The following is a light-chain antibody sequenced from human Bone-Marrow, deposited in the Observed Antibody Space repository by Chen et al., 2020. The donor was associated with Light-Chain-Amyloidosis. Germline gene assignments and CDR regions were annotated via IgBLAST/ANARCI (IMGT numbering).Light chain of an antibody. Sequence: SYEPTQPPTVSVSPGQTARITCSGDDLPTKYAYWYQQKPGQAPVLVIHRDTERPSWISERFSGSSSGTTATLTISGVQAEDEADYHCQSADSSGTYEVRFGGGTKLTVL. J-gene: IGLJ2*01. CDR2: RDT. V-gene: IGLV3-25*03. CDR3: QSADSSGTYEVR. CDR1: DLPTKY.